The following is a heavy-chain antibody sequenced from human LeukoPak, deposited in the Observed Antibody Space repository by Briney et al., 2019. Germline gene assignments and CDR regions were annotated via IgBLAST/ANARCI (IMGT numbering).Heavy chain of an antibody. D-gene: IGHD5-18*01. J-gene: IGHJ6*03. V-gene: IGHV1-46*01. CDR3: ARGGLPEWDTAMVQYHYYYYYYMDV. Sequence: ASVKVSCKASGYTFTSYYMHWVRQAPGQGLEWMGIINPSGGSTSYAQKSQGRVTMTRDTSTSTVYMELSSLRSEDTAVYYCARGGLPEWDTAMVQYHYYYYYYMDVWGKGTTVTVSS. CDR2: INPSGGST. CDR1: GYTFTSYY.